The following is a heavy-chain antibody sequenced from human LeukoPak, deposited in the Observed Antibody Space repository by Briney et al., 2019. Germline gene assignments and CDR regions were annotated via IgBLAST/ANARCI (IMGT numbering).Heavy chain of an antibody. J-gene: IGHJ5*02. CDR1: GYTFTGYY. V-gene: IGHV1-2*02. D-gene: IGHD1-26*01. Sequence: ASVKVSCKASGYTFTGYYMHWVRQAPGQGLEWMGWINPNSGGTNYAQKFQGRVTMTRDTSISTAYMELSRLRSDDTAVYYCARERRELPAYSWFDPWGQGTLVTVSS. CDR2: INPNSGGT. CDR3: ARERRELPAYSWFDP.